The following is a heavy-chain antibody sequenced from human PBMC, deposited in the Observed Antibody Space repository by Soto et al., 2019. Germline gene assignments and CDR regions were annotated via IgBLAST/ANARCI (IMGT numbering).Heavy chain of an antibody. CDR3: ARAPKVSGSSQTRPDF. V-gene: IGHV4-34*01. Sequence: PSETLSLTCSIYSGSFSGYYWSWIRQPPGKGLEWIGEISQSGDTNYRPSLKSRVSISIDTSKKQFSLNLASVSAADTAVYYCARAPKVSGSSQTRPDFWGQGTLGTVSA. D-gene: IGHD6-6*01. CDR2: ISQSGDT. CDR1: SGSFSGYY. J-gene: IGHJ4*02.